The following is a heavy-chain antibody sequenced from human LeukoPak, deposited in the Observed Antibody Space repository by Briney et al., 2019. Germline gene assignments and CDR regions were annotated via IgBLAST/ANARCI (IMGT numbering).Heavy chain of an antibody. Sequence: GGSLRLSCAASGFTFSSYWMSWVRQPPGKGLEWVANIKQDGSEKYYVDSVKGRFTISRDNAKNSLYLQMNSLRAEDTAVYYCARVRYDILTGSVDYWGQGTLVTVSS. D-gene: IGHD3-9*01. CDR2: IKQDGSEK. V-gene: IGHV3-7*04. CDR1: GFTFSSYW. CDR3: ARVRYDILTGSVDY. J-gene: IGHJ4*02.